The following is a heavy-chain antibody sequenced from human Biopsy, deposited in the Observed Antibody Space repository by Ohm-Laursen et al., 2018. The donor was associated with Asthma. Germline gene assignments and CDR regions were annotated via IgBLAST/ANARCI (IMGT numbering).Heavy chain of an antibody. CDR2: IFAANSET. J-gene: IGHJ4*02. V-gene: IGHV5-51*03. CDR3: ARFIDGTFFVDY. CDR1: GYTFSDSW. Sequence: GESLKISCKASGYTFSDSWIGWVRQMPGKGLEWMGIIFAANSETKYSPSFQGQVTTSADMSISTAFLQWSSLKASDTAIYYCARFIDGTFFVDYWGQGTLVTVSS. D-gene: IGHD1-7*01.